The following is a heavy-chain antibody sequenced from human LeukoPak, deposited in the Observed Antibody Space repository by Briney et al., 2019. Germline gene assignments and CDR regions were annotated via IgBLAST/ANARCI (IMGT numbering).Heavy chain of an antibody. CDR1: GFTFSSYW. J-gene: IGHJ4*02. CDR3: ARGTWALGYCSSTSCSQYFDY. Sequence: GGSLRLSCAASGFTFSSYWMHWVRQAPGKGLVWVSRINSDGSSTSYADSVKGRFTISRDNAKNTLYPQMNSLRAEDTAVYYCARGTWALGYCSSTSCSQYFDYWGQGTLVTVSS. CDR2: INSDGSST. D-gene: IGHD2-2*01. V-gene: IGHV3-74*01.